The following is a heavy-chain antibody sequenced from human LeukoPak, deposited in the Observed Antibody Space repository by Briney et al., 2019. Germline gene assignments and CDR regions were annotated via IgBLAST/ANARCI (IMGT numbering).Heavy chain of an antibody. J-gene: IGHJ4*02. D-gene: IGHD3-22*01. CDR1: GGTFSSYA. Sequence: ASVKVSCKASGGTFSSYAISWVRRAPGQGLEWMGWINPNSGGTNYAQKFQGRVTMTRDTSISTAYMELSRLRSDDTAVYYCARRKPATYYYDSSGYDYWGQGTLVTVSS. CDR2: INPNSGGT. V-gene: IGHV1-2*02. CDR3: ARRKPATYYYDSSGYDY.